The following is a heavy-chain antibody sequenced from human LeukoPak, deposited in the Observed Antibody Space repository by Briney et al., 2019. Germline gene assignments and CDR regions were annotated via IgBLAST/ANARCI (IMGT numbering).Heavy chain of an antibody. D-gene: IGHD1-26*01. CDR3: AKNSGMGGGAFDI. CDR1: GFTFSTYS. Sequence: GGSLRLSCAVSGFTFSTYSMNWVRQTPGKGLEWVSYISSSSSTILYADSVKGRLTISRDNSKNTLYLQMNSLRAEDTAVYNCAKNSGMGGGAFDIWGQGTMVTVSS. CDR2: ISSSSSTI. J-gene: IGHJ3*02. V-gene: IGHV3-48*01.